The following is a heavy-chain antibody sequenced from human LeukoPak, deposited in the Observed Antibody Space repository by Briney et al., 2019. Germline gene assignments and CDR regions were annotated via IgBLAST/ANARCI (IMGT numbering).Heavy chain of an antibody. J-gene: IGHJ4*02. V-gene: IGHV4-39*01. Sequence: SETLSLTCTVSGASISSSLCYWGWVRQPPGKGLEWVGSIYYGANTYYNPSLKSRLTISVDTPRNQVSLKLRSVTAADTALYFCAGGQTLDWLSNYFDSWGQGSLVIVSS. D-gene: IGHD3-3*01. CDR1: GASISSSLCY. CDR3: AGGQTLDWLSNYFDS. CDR2: IYYGANT.